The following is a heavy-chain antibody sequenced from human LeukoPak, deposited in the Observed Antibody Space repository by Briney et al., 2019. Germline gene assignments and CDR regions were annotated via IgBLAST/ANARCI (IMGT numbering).Heavy chain of an antibody. D-gene: IGHD6-19*01. CDR2: TYPGDSDT. J-gene: IGHJ3*02. CDR3: ARHRSEAVAGMSAFDI. V-gene: IGHV5-51*01. CDR1: GYSFTSYW. Sequence: GESLKISCKGSGYSFTSYWIGWLRQMPGKGLEWMGITYPGDSDTRYSPSFQGQVTISADKSISTAYLQWSSLKASDTAMYYCARHRSEAVAGMSAFDIWGQGTMVTVPS.